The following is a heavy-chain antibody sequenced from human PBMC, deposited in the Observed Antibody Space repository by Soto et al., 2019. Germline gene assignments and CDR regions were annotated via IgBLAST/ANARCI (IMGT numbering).Heavy chain of an antibody. CDR3: TRAYDSSPLDY. V-gene: IGHV3-30-3*01. Sequence: PGGSLRLSCAASGFTFSSYAMHWVRQAPGKGLEWVAVISYDGSNKYYADSVKGRFTISRDNSKNTLYLQMNSLKTEDTALYCCTRAYDSSPLDYWGQGTRVTVSS. CDR2: ISYDGSNK. CDR1: GFTFSSYA. J-gene: IGHJ4*02. D-gene: IGHD3-22*01.